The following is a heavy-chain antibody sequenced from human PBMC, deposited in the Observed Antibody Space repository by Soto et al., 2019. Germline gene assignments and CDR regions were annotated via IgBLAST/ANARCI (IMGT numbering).Heavy chain of an antibody. CDR3: ARGYCSSTSCYHFDY. Sequence: ASVKVSCKASGYTFTSYGISWVRQAPGQGLEWMGWISDYNGNTNYAQKLQGRVTMTTDTSTSTAYMELRSLRSDDAAVYYCARGYCSSTSCYHFDYWGQGTLVTVSS. V-gene: IGHV1-18*04. D-gene: IGHD2-2*01. CDR1: GYTFTSYG. J-gene: IGHJ4*02. CDR2: ISDYNGNT.